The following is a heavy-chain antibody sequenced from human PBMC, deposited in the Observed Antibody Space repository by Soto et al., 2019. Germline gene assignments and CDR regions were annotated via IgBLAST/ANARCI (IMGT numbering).Heavy chain of an antibody. V-gene: IGHV2-5*02. CDR3: AHAGDYDLLTFDH. Sequence: QITLKESGPTLVRPAQTLTLTCGFSGFSLSSYGMGVAWIRQPPGKALEWLALIYWDDDKRYSPSLKDRLAISKDPSSNQVVLTITNMDPGDTATYFCAHAGDYDLLTFDHWGPGTLVTVSS. CDR1: GFSLSSYGMG. CDR2: IYWDDDK. D-gene: IGHD4-17*01. J-gene: IGHJ4*02.